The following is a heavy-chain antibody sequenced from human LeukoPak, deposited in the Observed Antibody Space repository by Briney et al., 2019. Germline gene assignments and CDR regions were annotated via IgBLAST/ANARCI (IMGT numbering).Heavy chain of an antibody. J-gene: IGHJ4*02. CDR1: GFTFSNAW. CDR3: TTDYYDYVWGSYRPDY. Sequence: GGSLRLSCAASGFTFSNAWMTWVRQAPGQGLEWVARIKSKTDGETTDYAAPGKGRFTISRDDSKNTLYMQMNSLKTEDTAVYYCTTDYYDYVWGSYRPDYWGQGTLVTVSS. CDR2: IKSKTDGETT. V-gene: IGHV3-15*01. D-gene: IGHD3-16*02.